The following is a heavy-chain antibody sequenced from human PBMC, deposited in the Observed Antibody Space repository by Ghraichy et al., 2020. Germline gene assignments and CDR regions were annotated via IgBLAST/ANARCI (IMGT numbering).Heavy chain of an antibody. Sequence: SETLSLTCTVSGVSISSYYWSWIRQPPGKGLEWIGYIYYSGSTNYNPSLKSRVTISVDTSKNQFSLKLNSVTASDTAVYYCARAGVDYGESYFDYWGQGTLVTVSS. V-gene: IGHV4-59*01. J-gene: IGHJ4*02. CDR3: ARAGVDYGESYFDY. CDR2: IYYSGST. D-gene: IGHD4-17*01. CDR1: GVSISSYY.